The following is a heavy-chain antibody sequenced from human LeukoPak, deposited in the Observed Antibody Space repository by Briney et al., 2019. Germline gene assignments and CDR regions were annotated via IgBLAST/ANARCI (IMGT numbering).Heavy chain of an antibody. V-gene: IGHV4-38-2*02. Sequence: PSETLSLTCAVSGYSISNSYYWGWIRQPPGKGLEWIGSIYHTGGTYPNPSLKSRVTISIDTSKNQFSLNLSSVTAAYTAVYYCARDAQAYYYDTSGYYFEYWGQGTLVTVSS. CDR3: ARDAQAYYYDTSGYYFEY. D-gene: IGHD3-22*01. J-gene: IGHJ4*02. CDR2: IYHTGGT. CDR1: GYSISNSYY.